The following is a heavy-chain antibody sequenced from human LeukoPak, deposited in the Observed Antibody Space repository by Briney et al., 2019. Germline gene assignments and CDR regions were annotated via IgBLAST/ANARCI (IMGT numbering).Heavy chain of an antibody. J-gene: IGHJ4*02. CDR2: ISDDGSYT. Sequence: GGSLRLSCAASGFSFSSHWVHWVRQAPGKGLVWVSRISDDGSYTSNVDSVKGRFTISRDNVNNMLYLHMNSLRAEDTAVYYCASFGISWRSSYWGQGALVTVSS. CDR3: ASFGISWRSSY. V-gene: IGHV3-74*01. D-gene: IGHD2-21*01. CDR1: GFSFSSHW.